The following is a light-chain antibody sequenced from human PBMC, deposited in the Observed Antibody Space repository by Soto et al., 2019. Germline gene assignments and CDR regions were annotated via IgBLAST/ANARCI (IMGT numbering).Light chain of an antibody. J-gene: IGLJ2*01. CDR2: DVS. Sequence: QSVLTQPASVSGSPGQSITISCTGTNDDVGSYDYVSWYQQDPGKAPKLIIYDVSNRPSGVSTRFSGSKSGNTASLTISGLQADDEAHYYCASYTNTSPVIFGGGTKLTVL. V-gene: IGLV2-14*01. CDR1: NDDVGSYDY. CDR3: ASYTNTSPVI.